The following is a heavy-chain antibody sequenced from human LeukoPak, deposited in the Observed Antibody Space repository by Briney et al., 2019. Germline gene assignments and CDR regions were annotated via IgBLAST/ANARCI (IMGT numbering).Heavy chain of an antibody. Sequence: GGSLRLSCAASGFTFDDYAMHWVRQAPGKGLEWVSGISWNSGSIGYADSVKGRFTISRDNAKNSLYLQMNSLRAEDTAVYYCAREDWYEYYFDYWGQGTLVTVSS. J-gene: IGHJ4*02. CDR3: AREDWYEYYFDY. CDR2: ISWNSGSI. D-gene: IGHD3-9*01. CDR1: GFTFDDYA. V-gene: IGHV3-9*01.